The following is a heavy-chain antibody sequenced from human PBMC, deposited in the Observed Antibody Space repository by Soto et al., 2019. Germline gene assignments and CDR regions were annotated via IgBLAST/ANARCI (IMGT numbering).Heavy chain of an antibody. J-gene: IGHJ4*02. CDR2: ISYDGSNK. Sequence: QVQLVESGGGVVQPGRSLRLSCAASGFTFSSYGMHWVRQAPGKGLEWVAVISYDGSNKYYADSVKGRFTISRDNSKNTLYLQMNSLGAEDTAVYYCAKDGASVFRFLEWDNGHFDYWGQGTLVTVSS. CDR3: AKDGASVFRFLEWDNGHFDY. V-gene: IGHV3-30*18. CDR1: GFTFSSYG. D-gene: IGHD3-3*01.